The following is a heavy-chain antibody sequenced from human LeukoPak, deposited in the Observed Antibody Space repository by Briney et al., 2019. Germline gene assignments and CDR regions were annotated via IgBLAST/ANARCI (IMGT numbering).Heavy chain of an antibody. J-gene: IGHJ4*02. Sequence: ASVKVSCKASGYTFTGYYIHWVRQAPGQGLEWMGWINPNSGGTNYAQKFQGRVTMTRDTSISTAYMELSRLRSDDTAVYYCARAWELLAGVYYFDYWGQGTLVTVSS. CDR3: ARAWELLAGVYYFDY. CDR2: INPNSGGT. CDR1: GYTFTGYY. D-gene: IGHD1-26*01. V-gene: IGHV1-2*02.